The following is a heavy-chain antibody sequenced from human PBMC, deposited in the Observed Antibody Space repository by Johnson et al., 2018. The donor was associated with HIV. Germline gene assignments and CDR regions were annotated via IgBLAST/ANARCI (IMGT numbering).Heavy chain of an antibody. CDR1: GFAVSSNY. CDR2: IYSGSNT. D-gene: IGHD5-24*01. J-gene: IGHJ3*02. V-gene: IGHV3-53*01. CDR3: ARDQWMAGDAFDI. Sequence: VQLVESGGGLIQPGGSLRLSCAASGFAVSSNYMSWVRQAPGKGLEWVSVIYSGSNTYYADSVKGRFTISRDNSKNTLYLQMNSLRAEDTAVYYCARDQWMAGDAFDIWGQGTMVTVSS.